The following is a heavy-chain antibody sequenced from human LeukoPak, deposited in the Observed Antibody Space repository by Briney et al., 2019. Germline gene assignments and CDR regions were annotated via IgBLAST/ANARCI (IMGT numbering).Heavy chain of an antibody. CDR2: IKSKTDGGTT. D-gene: IGHD3-22*01. V-gene: IGHV3-15*01. Sequence: GGSLRLSCAASGFTFSNAWMSWVRQAPGKGLEWVGRIKSKTDGGTTDYAAPVKGRFTISRDDSKNTLYLQMNSLKTEDTAVYYCTTNSYYYDSNPYWGQGTLVTVSS. CDR3: TTNSYYYDSNPY. J-gene: IGHJ4*02. CDR1: GFTFSNAW.